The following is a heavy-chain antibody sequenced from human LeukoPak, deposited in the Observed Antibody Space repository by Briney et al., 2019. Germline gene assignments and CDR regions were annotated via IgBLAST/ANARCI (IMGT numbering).Heavy chain of an antibody. Sequence: PSETLSLTCTVSGDSINTDGYYWSWIRQHPGKGLVWIGYIFYTGRTYFSPSLKSRVSMSVDTSQNQFSLKLSSVTAADTAVYYCARAGYSDLDVVCWGQGALVSVSS. CDR2: IFYTGRT. CDR1: GDSINTDGYY. V-gene: IGHV4-31*03. D-gene: IGHD3/OR15-3a*01. CDR3: ARAGYSDLDVVC. J-gene: IGHJ4*02.